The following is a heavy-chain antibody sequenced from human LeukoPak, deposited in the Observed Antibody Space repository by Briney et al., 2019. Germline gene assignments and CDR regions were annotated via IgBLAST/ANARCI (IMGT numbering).Heavy chain of an antibody. CDR1: GFTFSSYG. D-gene: IGHD3-9*01. CDR2: IRYDGSNK. J-gene: IGHJ5*02. Sequence: GGSLRLSCAASGFTFSSYGMHWVRQAPGKGLEWVAFIRYDGSNKYYADSVKGRFTISRDNAKNSLYLQMNSLRAEDTAVYYCARDRGYDILTGTGNNWFDPWGQGTLVTVSS. V-gene: IGHV3-30*02. CDR3: ARDRGYDILTGTGNNWFDP.